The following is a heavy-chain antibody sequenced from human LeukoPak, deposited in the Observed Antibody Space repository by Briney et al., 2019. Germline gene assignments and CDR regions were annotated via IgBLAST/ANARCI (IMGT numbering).Heavy chain of an antibody. D-gene: IGHD5-18*01. V-gene: IGHV1-18*01. J-gene: IGHJ4*02. CDR3: ARDSRYSYGYHY. CDR1: DYTFTSYG. CDR2: ISAYNGNT. Sequence: ASVKVSCKASDYTFTSYGISWVRQAPGQGLEWMGWISAYNGNTNYAQKLQGRVTMTTDTTTSTAYMEQRSLRSDETAVYYCARDSRYSYGYHYWGQGTLVTVSS.